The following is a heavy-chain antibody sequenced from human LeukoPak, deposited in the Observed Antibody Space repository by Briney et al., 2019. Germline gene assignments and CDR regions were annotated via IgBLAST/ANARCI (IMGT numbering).Heavy chain of an antibody. D-gene: IGHD3-10*01. CDR3: ARISAVPDAFDI. V-gene: IGHV4-59*08. J-gene: IGHJ3*02. Sequence: PSETLSLTCTVSGGSISSYYWSWIRQPPGKGLEWIGYIYYSGSTNYNPSLKSRVTISVDPYKNQFSLKLSSVNAADTGVYYCARISAVPDAFDIWGQGIMVTVSS. CDR1: GGSISSYY. CDR2: IYYSGST.